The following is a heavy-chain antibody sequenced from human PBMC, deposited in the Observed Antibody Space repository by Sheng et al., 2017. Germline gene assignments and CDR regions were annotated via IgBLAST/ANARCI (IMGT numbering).Heavy chain of an antibody. V-gene: IGHV3-49*04. D-gene: IGHD3-22*01. CDR2: IRSKAYGGTT. CDR1: GFTFGDYA. J-gene: IGHJ6*02. Sequence: EVQLVESGGGLVQPGRSLRLSCTASGFTFGDYAMSWVRQAPGKGLEWVGFIRSKAYGGTTEYAASVKGRFTISRDDSKSIAYLQMNSLKTEDTAVYYCTRVGADSSGYTYYYGMDVWGQGTTVTVSS. CDR3: TRVGADSSGYTYYYGMDV.